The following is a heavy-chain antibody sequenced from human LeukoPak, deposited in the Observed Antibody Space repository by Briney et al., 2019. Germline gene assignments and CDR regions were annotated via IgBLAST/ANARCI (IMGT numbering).Heavy chain of an antibody. J-gene: IGHJ2*01. CDR3: ARHFIAASGSNWYLDL. D-gene: IGHD6-13*01. V-gene: IGHV4-39*01. CDR1: GASLSSSVYY. Sequence: SETLSLTCTVSGASLSSSVYYWGWIRQPPGQGLEWIGSISDSGSTYYNTSLTSRLTISVDTSKSQFSLKLSSVTAADTALYYCARHFIAASGSNWYLDLWGRGTRVTV. CDR2: ISDSGST.